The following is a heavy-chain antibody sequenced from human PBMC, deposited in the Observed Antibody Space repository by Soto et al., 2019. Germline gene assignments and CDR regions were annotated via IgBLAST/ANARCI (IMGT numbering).Heavy chain of an antibody. V-gene: IGHV3-21*01. CDR3: AREGINNYNEYYFDS. Sequence: GGALRLSCAASGVTFSNYSMNWVRQGPGKGLEWVPSISGSGNYTHYADFLRGRFTISRDNAKTSLYLQMNSLRAEDTAVYYCAREGINNYNEYYFDSWGQGTVVTVS. CDR2: ISGSGNYT. CDR1: GVTFSNYS. D-gene: IGHD4-4*01. J-gene: IGHJ4*02.